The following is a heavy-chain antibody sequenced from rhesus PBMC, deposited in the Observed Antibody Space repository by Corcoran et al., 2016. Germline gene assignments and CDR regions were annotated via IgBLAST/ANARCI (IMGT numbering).Heavy chain of an antibody. D-gene: IGHD3-28*01. J-gene: IGHJ4*01. CDR2: IYGNSAST. CDR1: GGSISGYYY. CDR3: ARGKGLFDY. V-gene: IGHV4-73*01. Sequence: QVQLQQWGEGLVKPSETLSLTCAVYGGSISGYYYWSWIRKPPGKGLEWIGYIYGNSASTNYNPSLKNRVTMSKDTSKTQFSRKLSSVTAADTAVYYWARGKGLFDYWGQGVLVTVSS.